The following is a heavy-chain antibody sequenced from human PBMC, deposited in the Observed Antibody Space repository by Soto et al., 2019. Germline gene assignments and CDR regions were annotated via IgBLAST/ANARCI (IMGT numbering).Heavy chain of an antibody. D-gene: IGHD2-15*01. CDR2: ISDSATTT. V-gene: IGHV3-23*01. Sequence: EDQLLESGGGSAQPGGSLRLSCVASGFTFNNYAMNWVRQAPGKGLEWVSSISDSATTTYYADSVKGRFTISRDNSKNTLHLQMNSMRAEDTAVYFCARGYVGSWSHCDSWGQGTLVSDSS. J-gene: IGHJ4*02. CDR1: GFTFNNYA. CDR3: ARGYVGSWSHCDS.